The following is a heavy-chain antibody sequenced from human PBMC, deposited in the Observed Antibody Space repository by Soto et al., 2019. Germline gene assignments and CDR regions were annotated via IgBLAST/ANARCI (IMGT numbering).Heavy chain of an antibody. CDR1: GVSISNTSYY. V-gene: IGHV4-39*01. J-gene: IGHJ4*02. CDR2: IYFSGST. CDR3: ARHGSY. Sequence: SETLSLTCSVSGVSISNTSYYWGWIRQPPGKGLEWVGTIYFSGSTFYNPSLKSRVTIPIDTSKNQFSLRLSSVTAADTAVYYCARHGSYWGQGTLVTVS.